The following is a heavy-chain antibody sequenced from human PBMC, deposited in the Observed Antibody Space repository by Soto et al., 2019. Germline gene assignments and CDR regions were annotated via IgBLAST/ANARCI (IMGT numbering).Heavy chain of an antibody. D-gene: IGHD6-13*01. CDR1: GFTFSYYE. V-gene: IGHV3-48*03. CDR3: ARDTGRASADL. CDR2: ISHTDRLT. J-gene: IGHJ5*02. Sequence: EVQLAESGGDLVQPGGSLRLSCIGSGFTFSYYEMNWVRQAPGKGLERVAFISHTDRLTHYPDSVRGRFTISRDNAKNSLYLHMTRLRVDDTAVYYCARDTGRASADLWGQGPLVTVSS.